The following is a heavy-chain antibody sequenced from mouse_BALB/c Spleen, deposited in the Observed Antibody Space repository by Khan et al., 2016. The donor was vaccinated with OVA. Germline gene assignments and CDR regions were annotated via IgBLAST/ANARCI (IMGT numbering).Heavy chain of an antibody. J-gene: IGHJ3*01. Sequence: VQLQQSGPELVKPGASVKMSCKISGYTFTDYVITWVKQRTGQGLEWIGEIYPGSGTTYYNEKFKAKATLTADKSSNTVNMQLSSLTSEDSVVXFCARSYDGAWFTYWGQGTLVTVSA. V-gene: IGHV1-77*01. CDR1: GYTFTDYV. CDR2: IYPGSGTT. CDR3: ARSYDGAWFTY. D-gene: IGHD2-3*01.